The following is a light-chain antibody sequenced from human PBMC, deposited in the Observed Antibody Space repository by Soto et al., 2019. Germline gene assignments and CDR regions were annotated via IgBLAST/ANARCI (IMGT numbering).Light chain of an antibody. CDR1: QSVLYSSNNKNY. V-gene: IGKV4-1*01. J-gene: IGKJ1*01. CDR3: QQYYSTPHT. Sequence: DIVMTQSPDSLAVSLGERATINCKSSQSVLYSSNNKNYLAWYQQKPGQPPKLLIYWASTRESGVPDRFSGSGSGRDFTLTIGSLQAEDVAVYYCQQYYSTPHTFGQGTKVEIK. CDR2: WAS.